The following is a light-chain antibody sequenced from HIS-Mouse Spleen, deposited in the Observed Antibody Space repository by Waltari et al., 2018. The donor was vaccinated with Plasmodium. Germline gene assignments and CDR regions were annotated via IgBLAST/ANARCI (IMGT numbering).Light chain of an antibody. CDR2: QDS. CDR3: QAWDSSTVV. J-gene: IGLJ2*01. Sequence: SYELTQPPSVSVSPGQTASITCSGDKLGHKYACWYQQKPGQSPGLVIYQDSKRPSGIPERFSGSNSGNTATLTISGTQAMDEADYYCQAWDSSTVVFGGGTKLTVL. CDR1: KLGHKY. V-gene: IGLV3-1*01.